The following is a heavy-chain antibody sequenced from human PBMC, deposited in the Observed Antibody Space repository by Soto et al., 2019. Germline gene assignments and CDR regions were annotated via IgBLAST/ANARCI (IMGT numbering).Heavy chain of an antibody. CDR3: AITKREFIAAAVTDRYGMDV. Sequence: QVQLVQSGAEVKKPGASVKVSCKASGFTFISYGISWVRQAPGQGLEWMGWISAYNGNTNYAQKFQRRVTMSTDTSTSTAYMELRSLRSDDTAVYYCAITKREFIAAAVTDRYGMDVWGQGTTVTVSS. V-gene: IGHV1-18*01. D-gene: IGHD6-13*01. CDR2: ISAYNGNT. CDR1: GFTFISYG. J-gene: IGHJ6*02.